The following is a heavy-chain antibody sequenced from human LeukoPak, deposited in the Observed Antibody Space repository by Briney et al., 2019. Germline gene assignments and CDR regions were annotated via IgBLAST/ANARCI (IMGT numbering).Heavy chain of an antibody. CDR1: GGSFSGSY. CDR2: INHSGST. Sequence: PPETPSVTCVDHGGSFSGSYWSWIRPPPGKGLERIGGINHSGSTNYNPSLKSRVTISVDTSKNQFSLKLSSVTAADTAVYYCARGPPWIQLWSDWYFDLWGRGTLVTVSS. D-gene: IGHD5-18*01. V-gene: IGHV4-34*01. J-gene: IGHJ2*01. CDR3: ARGPPWIQLWSDWYFDL.